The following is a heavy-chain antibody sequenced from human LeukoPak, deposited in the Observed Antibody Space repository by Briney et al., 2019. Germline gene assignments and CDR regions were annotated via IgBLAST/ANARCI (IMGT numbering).Heavy chain of an antibody. CDR1: GYTFTSYY. V-gene: IGHV1-46*01. Sequence: ASVKVSCKASGYTFTSYYMHWVRQAPGQGLEWMGIINPSGGSTSYARKFQGRVTMTRDTSTSTVYMELSSLRSEDTAVYYCVVVGATTAAFDIWGQGTMVTVSS. D-gene: IGHD1-26*01. J-gene: IGHJ3*02. CDR2: INPSGGST. CDR3: VVVGATTAAFDI.